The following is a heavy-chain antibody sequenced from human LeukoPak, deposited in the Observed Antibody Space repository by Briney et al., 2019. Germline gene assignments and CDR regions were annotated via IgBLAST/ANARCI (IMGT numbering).Heavy chain of an antibody. J-gene: IGHJ6*02. Sequence: GGSLRLSCAASGFTFSDAWMTWVRRAPGKGLEWVGRITREIDGGTTDYGAPVKGRFTISRNDSTNTVFLQMNSLKIEDTGVYYCSAGLGLTNMDVWGQGTTVTVSS. CDR2: ITREIDGGTT. D-gene: IGHD1-1*01. CDR1: GFTFSDAW. CDR3: SAGLGLTNMDV. V-gene: IGHV3-15*01.